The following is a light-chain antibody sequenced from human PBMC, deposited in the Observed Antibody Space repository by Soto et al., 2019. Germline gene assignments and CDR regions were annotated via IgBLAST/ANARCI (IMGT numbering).Light chain of an antibody. V-gene: IGLV2-11*01. CDR1: SSDVGGYNY. CDR2: DVS. CDR3: CSYAGTYTPVV. Sequence: QSALTQPRSVSGSPGQSVTISCAGTSSDVGGYNYVSWYQQYPGKAPKLMISDVSKRPSGVPDRFSGSKSGNTASLTISGIQAEDEADYYCCSYAGTYTPVVFGGGTKLTVL. J-gene: IGLJ2*01.